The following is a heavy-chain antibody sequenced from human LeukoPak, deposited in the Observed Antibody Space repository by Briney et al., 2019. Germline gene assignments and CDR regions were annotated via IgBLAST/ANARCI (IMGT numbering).Heavy chain of an antibody. CDR3: AKGSTRASITIDYYFDY. D-gene: IGHD3-10*01. Sequence: GGSLRLSCAASGFTFSSYWMSWVRQAPGKGLEWVANIKQDGSEKYYVDSVKGRFTISRDNAKNTLYLQMNSLRVEDAAVYYCAKGSTRASITIDYYFDYWGQGTLVTVSS. CDR2: IKQDGSEK. CDR1: GFTFSSYW. J-gene: IGHJ4*02. V-gene: IGHV3-7*01.